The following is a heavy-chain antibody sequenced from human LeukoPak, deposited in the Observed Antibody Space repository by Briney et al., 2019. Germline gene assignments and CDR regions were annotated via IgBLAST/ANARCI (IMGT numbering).Heavy chain of an antibody. D-gene: IGHD1-14*01. V-gene: IGHV1-2*02. Sequence: ASVKVSCKAAVPPFGAYYIHWVRQAPGQGLEWMGWINPNSRITKNAQKFQGRVTMTRDTSIGTAYMEVKRLTFDDTAVYYCARGPEAEHNDYWGQGTLVTVSS. CDR3: ARGPEAEHNDY. CDR1: VPPFGAYY. CDR2: INPNSRIT. J-gene: IGHJ4*02.